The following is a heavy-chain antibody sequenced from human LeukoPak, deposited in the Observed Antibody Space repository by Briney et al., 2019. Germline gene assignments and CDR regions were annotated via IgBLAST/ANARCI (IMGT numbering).Heavy chain of an antibody. Sequence: SETLSLTCAVSGDSISSINWWTWVRLSPEKGLEWIGEIHHSGKTNYNPSLKSRVNISLDKSKNHFSLRVNSVVAADTAIYYCARAPDTAIPYYYMDIWGKGTTVTVSS. D-gene: IGHD5-18*01. CDR3: ARAPDTAIPYYYMDI. V-gene: IGHV4-4*02. J-gene: IGHJ6*03. CDR2: IHHSGKT. CDR1: GDSISSINW.